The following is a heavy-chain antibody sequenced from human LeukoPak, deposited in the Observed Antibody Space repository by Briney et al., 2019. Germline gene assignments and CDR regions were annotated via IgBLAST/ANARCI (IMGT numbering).Heavy chain of an antibody. CDR3: ARYSYQLLDNHDAFDI. D-gene: IGHD2-2*01. CDR1: GYTSTSYG. V-gene: IGHV1-18*01. CDR2: ISAYNGNT. Sequence: ASVKVSCKASGYTSTSYGISWVRQAPGQGLEWMGWISAYNGNTNYAQKLQGRVTMTTDTSTSTAYMELRSLRSDDTAVYYCARYSYQLLDNHDAFDIWGQGTMVTVSS. J-gene: IGHJ3*02.